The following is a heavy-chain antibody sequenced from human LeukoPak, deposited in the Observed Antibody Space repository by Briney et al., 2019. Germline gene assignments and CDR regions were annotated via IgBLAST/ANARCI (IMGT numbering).Heavy chain of an antibody. J-gene: IGHJ6*03. V-gene: IGHV3-66*01. CDR1: GFTFDDYG. CDR2: IYSGGST. D-gene: IGHD6-19*01. Sequence: GGSLRLSCAASGFTFDDYGMSWVRQAPGKGLEWVSVIYSGGSTYYADSVKGRFTISRDNSKNTLYLQMNSLRAEDTAVYYCASTKGYSSGWYGGYYYMDVWGKGTTVTISS. CDR3: ASTKGYSSGWYGGYYYMDV.